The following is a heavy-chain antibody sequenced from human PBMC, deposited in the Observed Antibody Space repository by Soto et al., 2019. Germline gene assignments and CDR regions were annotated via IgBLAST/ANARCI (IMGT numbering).Heavy chain of an antibody. V-gene: IGHV3-21*01. CDR1: GFTFSSYS. CDR2: ISSSSSYI. Sequence: EVQLVESGGGLVQPGGSLRLSCAASGFTFSSYSMNWVRQAPGKGLEWVSSISSSSSYIYYADSVKGRFTISRDNAKNSLYLQMNSLRAEDTAVYYCARVNGYCTNGVCYTLDYWGQGTLVTVSS. D-gene: IGHD2-8*01. CDR3: ARVNGYCTNGVCYTLDY. J-gene: IGHJ4*02.